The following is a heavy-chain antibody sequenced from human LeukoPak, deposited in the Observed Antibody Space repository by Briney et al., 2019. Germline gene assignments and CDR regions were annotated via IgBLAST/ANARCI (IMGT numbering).Heavy chain of an antibody. CDR1: GYTFTSHG. J-gene: IGHJ4*02. D-gene: IGHD1-14*01. CDR3: ATIPPESIHFDY. V-gene: IGHV1-69*13. CDR2: IIPIFGKA. Sequence: SVKVSCKASGYTFTSHGISWVRQAPGQGLEWMGRIIPIFGKANYAQKFQGRVTITADESTSTAYMELSSLRSEDTAVYYCATIPPESIHFDYWGQGTLVTVSS.